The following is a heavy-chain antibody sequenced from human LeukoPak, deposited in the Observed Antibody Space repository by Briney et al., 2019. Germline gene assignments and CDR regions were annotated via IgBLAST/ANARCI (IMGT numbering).Heavy chain of an antibody. Sequence: PSETLSLTCTVSGGSISSYYWSWIRQPPGKGLEWIGYIYYSGSTNYNPSLKSRVTISVDTSKNQFSLKLSSVTTADTAVYYCPRVGLSGGQQLVLDYWGQGTLVTVSS. CDR3: PRVGLSGGQQLVLDY. D-gene: IGHD6-13*01. CDR2: IYYSGST. J-gene: IGHJ4*02. V-gene: IGHV4-59*01. CDR1: GGSISSYY.